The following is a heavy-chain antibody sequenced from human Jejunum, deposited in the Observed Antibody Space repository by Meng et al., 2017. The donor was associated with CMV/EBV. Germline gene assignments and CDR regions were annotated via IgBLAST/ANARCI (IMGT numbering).Heavy chain of an antibody. Sequence: QVQRQESGPGLVKPSETLSLSCTVSGVSISSSYHYWAWVRQSPGKGLEWIGSISHSGATYYTPSLTSRLTMSVDTSKNQFSLKLSFVTAADTAVYYCAKDVNPLNWFFDVWGRGTLVTVSS. J-gene: IGHJ2*01. CDR2: ISHSGAT. CDR3: AKDVNPLNWFFDV. V-gene: IGHV4-39*07. D-gene: IGHD1-14*01. CDR1: GVSISSSYHY.